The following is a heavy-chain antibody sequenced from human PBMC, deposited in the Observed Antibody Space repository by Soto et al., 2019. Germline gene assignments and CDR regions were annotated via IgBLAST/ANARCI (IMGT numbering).Heavy chain of an antibody. Sequence: GDPVKVSCKASGGTFSSYAISWVRQAPGQGLEWMGGIIPIFGTANYAQKFQGRVTITADESTSTAYMELSSLRSEDTAVYYCARGGIAARPSNHVSRSYYYYGMDVWGQGTTVTVSS. CDR3: ARGGIAARPSNHVSRSYYYYGMDV. CDR1: GGTFSSYA. V-gene: IGHV1-69*13. CDR2: IIPIFGTA. D-gene: IGHD6-6*01. J-gene: IGHJ6*02.